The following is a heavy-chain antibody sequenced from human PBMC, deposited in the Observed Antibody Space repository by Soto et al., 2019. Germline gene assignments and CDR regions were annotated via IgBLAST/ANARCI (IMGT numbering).Heavy chain of an antibody. D-gene: IGHD1-26*01. Sequence: EVQLVESGGGLVKPGGSLRLSCAASGFTFSNAWMNWVRQAPGKGLEWVGRIKRKIDGETTAYAAPVKGRFTVSRDDSENTLYLQMNSLKVEDTAVYYCTIGSYEGYWGQGILVTVSS. CDR3: TIGSYEGY. CDR2: IKRKIDGETT. J-gene: IGHJ4*02. V-gene: IGHV3-15*07. CDR1: GFTFSNAW.